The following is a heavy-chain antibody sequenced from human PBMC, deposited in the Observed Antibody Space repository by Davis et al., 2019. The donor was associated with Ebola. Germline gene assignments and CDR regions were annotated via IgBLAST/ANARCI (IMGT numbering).Heavy chain of an antibody. CDR3: ARGVTDILTGFVDV. J-gene: IGHJ6*04. Sequence: MPGGSLRLSCTVSGGSISSSSYYWGWIRQPPGKGLEWIGSIYYSGSTYYNPSLKSRVTISVDTSKNQFSLKLSSVTAADTAVYYCARGVTDILTGFVDVWGKGTTVTVSS. CDR1: GGSISSSSYY. CDR2: IYYSGST. D-gene: IGHD3-9*01. V-gene: IGHV4-39*07.